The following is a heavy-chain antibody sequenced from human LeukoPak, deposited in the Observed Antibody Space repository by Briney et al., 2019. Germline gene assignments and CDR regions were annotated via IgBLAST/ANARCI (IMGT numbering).Heavy chain of an antibody. V-gene: IGHV4-39*07. J-gene: IGHJ4*02. Sequence: SETLSLTCTVSGGSISSSSYYWAWIRQPPGKGLEWIGSIHYSGSTYYNPSLQSRVTISIDTSKNQFSLKLRFVTAADTAVYYCARGDGYNENWGQGTLVTVSS. D-gene: IGHD5-24*01. CDR2: IHYSGST. CDR1: GGSISSSSYY. CDR3: ARGDGYNEN.